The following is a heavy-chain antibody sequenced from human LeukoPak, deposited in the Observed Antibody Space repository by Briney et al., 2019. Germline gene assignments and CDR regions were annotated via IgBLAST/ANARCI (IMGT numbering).Heavy chain of an antibody. Sequence: SGTLSLTCAVSGASITTYYWNWIRQPPGKGLEWIGYIYYSGSTNYNPSLKSRVTISVDSSKNQFSLKLSSVTAADTAVYYCARGRGHTYIDYWGQGILVTVTS. D-gene: IGHD5-18*01. J-gene: IGHJ4*02. CDR1: GASITTYY. CDR2: IYYSGST. CDR3: ARGRGHTYIDY. V-gene: IGHV4-59*08.